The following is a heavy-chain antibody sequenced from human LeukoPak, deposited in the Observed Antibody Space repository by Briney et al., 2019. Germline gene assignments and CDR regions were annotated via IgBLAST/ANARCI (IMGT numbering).Heavy chain of an antibody. V-gene: IGHV3-23*01. CDR2: ISGSGGST. D-gene: IGHD2-15*01. Sequence: GASLRLSCAASGFTFSSYAMSWVRQAPGKGLEWVSAISGSGGSTYYADSVKGRFTISRDNSKNTLYLQMNSLRAEDTAVYYCAKDYCSGGSCSYYYYYYYGMDVWGQGTTVTVSS. CDR3: AKDYCSGGSCSYYYYYYYGMDV. J-gene: IGHJ6*02. CDR1: GFTFSSYA.